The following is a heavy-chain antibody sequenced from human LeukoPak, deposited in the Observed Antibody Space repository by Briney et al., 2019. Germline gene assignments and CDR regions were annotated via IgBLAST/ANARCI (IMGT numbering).Heavy chain of an antibody. J-gene: IGHJ6*02. CDR3: AGVVPAATTPHYYYGMDV. V-gene: IGHV5-51*01. Sequence: GESLKISCKGSGYSFTSYWIGWVRQMPGKGLEWMGIIYPGDSDTRYSPSFQGQVTISADKSISTAYLQWSSLKASDTAMYYCAGVVPAATTPHYYYGMDVWGQGTTVTVSS. D-gene: IGHD2-2*01. CDR2: IYPGDSDT. CDR1: GYSFTSYW.